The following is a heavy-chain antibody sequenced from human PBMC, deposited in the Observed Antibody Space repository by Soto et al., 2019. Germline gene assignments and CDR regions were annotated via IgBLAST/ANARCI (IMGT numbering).Heavy chain of an antibody. Sequence: EVQLVESGGGLVKPGGSLRLSCAASGFTFSSYSMNWVRQAPGKGLEWVSSISSSSSYIYYADSVKGRFTISRDNAKNSLYLLMNSLRAEDTAVYYCARDGAEMMGTNYYYYYGMDVWGQGTTVTVSS. V-gene: IGHV3-21*01. CDR1: GFTFSSYS. J-gene: IGHJ6*02. CDR3: ARDGAEMMGTNYYYYYGMDV. CDR2: ISSSSSYI. D-gene: IGHD1-1*01.